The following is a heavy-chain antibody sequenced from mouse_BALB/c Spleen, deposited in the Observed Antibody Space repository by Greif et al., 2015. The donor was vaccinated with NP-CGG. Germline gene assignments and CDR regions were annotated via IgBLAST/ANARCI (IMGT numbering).Heavy chain of an antibody. CDR2: INPGSGGT. Sequence: QVQLQQSGAELVRPGTSVKVSCKASGYAFTNYLIEWVKQRPGQGLEWIGVINPGSGGTNYNEKFKGKATLTADKSSSTAYMQLSSLTSDDSAVYFCARGMREGFAYWGQGTLVTVSA. CDR3: ARGMREGFAY. V-gene: IGHV1-54*03. J-gene: IGHJ3*01. CDR1: GYAFTNYL.